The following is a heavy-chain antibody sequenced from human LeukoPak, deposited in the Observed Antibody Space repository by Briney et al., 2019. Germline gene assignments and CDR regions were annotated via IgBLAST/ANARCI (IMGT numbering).Heavy chain of an antibody. CDR2: ISGSGGST. CDR1: GFTFSSYA. D-gene: IGHD1-1*01. V-gene: IGHV3-23*01. J-gene: IGHJ3*02. Sequence: PGGSLRLSCAASGFTFSSYAMSWVRQAPGKGLEWVSAISGSGGSTYYADSVKGRFTTSRDNSKNTLYLQMNSLRAEDTAVYYCAKEGTGTTGMDDAFDIWGQGAMVTVSS. CDR3: AKEGTGTTGMDDAFDI.